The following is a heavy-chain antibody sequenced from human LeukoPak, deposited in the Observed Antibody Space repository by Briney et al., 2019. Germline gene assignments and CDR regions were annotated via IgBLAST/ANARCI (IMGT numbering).Heavy chain of an antibody. CDR2: IYYSGST. V-gene: IGHV4-61*01. D-gene: IGHD2-15*01. CDR1: GGSVSSGSYY. CDR3: ARGAAGYCSGGSCGYYYYYGMDV. J-gene: IGHJ6*04. Sequence: SETLSLTCTVSGGSVSSGSYYWSWIRQPPGKGLEWIGYIYYSGSTNYNPSLKSRVTIPVDTSKNQFSLKLSSVTAADTAVYYCARGAAGYCSGGSCGYYYYYGMDVWGKGTTVTVSS.